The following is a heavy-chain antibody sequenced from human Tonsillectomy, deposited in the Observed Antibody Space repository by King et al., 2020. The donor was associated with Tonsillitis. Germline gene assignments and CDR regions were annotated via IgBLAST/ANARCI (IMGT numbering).Heavy chain of an antibody. V-gene: IGHV4-34*01. CDR1: GGSFSGYY. Sequence: VQLPQWGAGLLKPSETLSLPCAVYGGSFSGYYWSWIRQPPGKGLEWIGEINHSGSTNYNPSLKSRVTISVDTSKNQFSLKFSSVTAADTAVYYCARRGKDYWGQGTLVTVSS. CDR2: INHSGST. J-gene: IGHJ4*02. CDR3: ARRGKDY.